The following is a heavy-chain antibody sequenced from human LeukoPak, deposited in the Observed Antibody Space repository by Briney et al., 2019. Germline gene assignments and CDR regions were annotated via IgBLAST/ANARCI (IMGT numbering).Heavy chain of an antibody. J-gene: IGHJ4*02. V-gene: IGHV3-30-3*01. D-gene: IGHD3-22*01. CDR2: ISYDGSNK. CDR3: ARVLGDSSGYCDY. Sequence: GGSLRLSCAASGFTFSSYAMHWVRQAPGKGLEWVAVISYDGSNKYYADSVKGRFTISRDNSKNTLYLQMNSLRAEDTAVYYCARVLGDSSGYCDYWGQGTLVTVSS. CDR1: GFTFSSYA.